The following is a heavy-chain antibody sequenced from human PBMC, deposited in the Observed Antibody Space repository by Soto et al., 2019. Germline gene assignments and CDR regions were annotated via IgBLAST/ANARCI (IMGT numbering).Heavy chain of an antibody. CDR3: AADRSPPLHVLDV. V-gene: IGHV1-58*02. Sequence: SVKVSCNASGFTFTSSAMQWVRQARGQRLEWIGWIVVGSGNTNYAQKFQGRVTITRDMSTSTAYMELSSLRSEDTAVYYCAADRSPPLHVLDVWGKGTTVTVSS. CDR1: GFTFTSSA. D-gene: IGHD2-15*01. CDR2: IVVGSGNT. J-gene: IGHJ6*04.